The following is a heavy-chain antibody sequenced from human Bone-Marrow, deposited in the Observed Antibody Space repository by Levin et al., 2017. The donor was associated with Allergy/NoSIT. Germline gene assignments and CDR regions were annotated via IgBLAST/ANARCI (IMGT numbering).Heavy chain of an antibody. Sequence: GGSLRLSCAASGFTFSSYNMNWVRQAPGKGLEWVSSISFSSSYIYYVDSVKGRFTISRDNAKSSLYLQLDSLRAEDTAVYYCARDSSGWLYGMDVWGQGTTVTVSS. CDR2: ISFSSSYI. CDR1: GFTFSSYN. V-gene: IGHV3-21*01. CDR3: ARDSSGWLYGMDV. J-gene: IGHJ6*02. D-gene: IGHD6-19*01.